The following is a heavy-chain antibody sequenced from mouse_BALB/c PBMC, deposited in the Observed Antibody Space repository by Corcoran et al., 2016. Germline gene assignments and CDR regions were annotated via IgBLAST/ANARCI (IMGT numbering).Heavy chain of an antibody. D-gene: IGHD1-1*01. CDR1: GYTFTSYV. CDR2: INPYNDGT. V-gene: IGHV1S136*01. J-gene: IGHJ3*01. Sequence: EVQLQQSGPELVKPGASVKMSCKASGYTFTSYVMHWVKQKPGQGLEWIGYINPYNDGTKYNEKFKGKATLTSDKSSSTAYMELSSLTSEDSAVYYCARCGEYSIYYYGSSLSWFAYWGQGTLVTVSA. CDR3: ARCGEYSIYYYGSSLSWFAY.